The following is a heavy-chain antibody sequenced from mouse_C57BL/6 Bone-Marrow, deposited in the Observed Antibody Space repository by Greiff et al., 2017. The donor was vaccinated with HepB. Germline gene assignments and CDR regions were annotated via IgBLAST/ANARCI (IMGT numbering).Heavy chain of an antibody. CDR1: GYTFTSYD. V-gene: IGHV1-85*01. CDR3: AREATVVATGYYAMDY. Sequence: VQLQQSGPELVKPGASVKLSCKASGYTFTSYDINWVKQRPGQGLEWIGWIYPRDGSTKYNEKFKGKATLTVDTSSSTAYMERHSLTSEDSAVYFCAREATVVATGYYAMDYWGQGTSVTVSS. D-gene: IGHD1-1*01. CDR2: IYPRDGST. J-gene: IGHJ4*01.